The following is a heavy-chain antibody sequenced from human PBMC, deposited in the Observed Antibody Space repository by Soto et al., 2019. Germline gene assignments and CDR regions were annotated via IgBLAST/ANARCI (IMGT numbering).Heavy chain of an antibody. V-gene: IGHV1-8*01. CDR1: GYTFTSYD. CDR2: MNPNSGNT. Sequence: ASVKVSCKASGYTFTSYDINWVRQATGQGLEWMGCMNPNSGNTGYAQKFQGRVTMTRNTSISTAYMELSSLRSEDTAVYYCARGFSYYDYVWGSYRNLAHFDYWGQGTLVTVSS. CDR3: ARGFSYYDYVWGSYRNLAHFDY. J-gene: IGHJ4*02. D-gene: IGHD3-16*02.